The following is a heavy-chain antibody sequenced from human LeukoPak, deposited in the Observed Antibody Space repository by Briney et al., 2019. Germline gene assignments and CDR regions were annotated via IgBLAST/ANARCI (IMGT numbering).Heavy chain of an antibody. Sequence: GGSLRLSCAASGFTFSSYGMHWVRQAPGKGLEWVAVIPYDGSNKYYADSVKGRFTISRDNSKNTLYLQMNSLRAEDTAVYYCAKDQAKVAVAGTDYWGQGTLVTVSS. CDR2: IPYDGSNK. CDR3: AKDQAKVAVAGTDY. V-gene: IGHV3-30*18. CDR1: GFTFSSYG. J-gene: IGHJ4*02. D-gene: IGHD6-19*01.